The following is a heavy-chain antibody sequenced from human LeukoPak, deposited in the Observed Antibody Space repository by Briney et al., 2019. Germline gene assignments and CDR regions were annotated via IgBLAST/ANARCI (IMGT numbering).Heavy chain of an antibody. CDR3: ARGLRLLPPRFDI. J-gene: IGHJ3*02. CDR2: INHSGST. CDR1: GGSFSGYY. D-gene: IGHD2-15*01. V-gene: IGHV4-34*01. Sequence: SETLSHTCAVYGGSFSGYYWSWIRQPPGKGLEWIGEINHSGSTNYNPSLKSRVTISVDTSKKQFSLKLSSVTAADTAVYYCARGLRLLPPRFDIWGQGTMVTVSS.